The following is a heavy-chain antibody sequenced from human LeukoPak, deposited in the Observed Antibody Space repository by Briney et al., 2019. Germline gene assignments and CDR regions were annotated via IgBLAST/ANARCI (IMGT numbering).Heavy chain of an antibody. CDR2: ISAYNGNT. D-gene: IGHD3-16*02. J-gene: IGHJ4*02. V-gene: IGHV1-18*01. Sequence: ASVKVSCKASGYTFTSYGISWVRQAPGQGLEWMGWISAYNGNTNYAQKLQGRVTMTTDTSTSTAYMELRSLRSDDTAVYYCARVYDYVWGSYRYISPFDYWGQGTLVTVSS. CDR1: GYTFTSYG. CDR3: ARVYDYVWGSYRYISPFDY.